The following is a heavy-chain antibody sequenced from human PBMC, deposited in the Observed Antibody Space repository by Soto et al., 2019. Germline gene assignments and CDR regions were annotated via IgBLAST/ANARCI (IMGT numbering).Heavy chain of an antibody. D-gene: IGHD3-10*01. CDR3: ARGTFLWFGESTMGWFDP. CDR2: IYHSGST. V-gene: IGHV4-30-2*01. J-gene: IGHJ5*02. CDR1: GGSISSGGYS. Sequence: QLQLQESGSGLVKPSQTLSLTCAVSGGSISSGGYSWSWIRQPPGKGLEWIGYIYHSGSTYYNPSLKSRVTMSVDRSKHQFSLKLSSVTAADTAVYYCARGTFLWFGESTMGWFDPWGQGTLVTVSS.